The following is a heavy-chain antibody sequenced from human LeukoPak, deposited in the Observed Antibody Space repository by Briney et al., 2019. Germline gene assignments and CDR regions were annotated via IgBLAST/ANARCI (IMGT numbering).Heavy chain of an antibody. Sequence: GGSLRLSCAASGFTFSSYSMNWVRQAPGKGLEWISYIDKTSSNIYYADSVKGRFTISRDNAKNSLYLQMNSLRAEDTAVYYCARESYWGSSAKGFDYWGQGTLVTVSS. CDR3: ARESYWGSSAKGFDY. D-gene: IGHD7-27*01. CDR1: GFTFSSYS. J-gene: IGHJ4*02. CDR2: IDKTSSNI. V-gene: IGHV3-48*01.